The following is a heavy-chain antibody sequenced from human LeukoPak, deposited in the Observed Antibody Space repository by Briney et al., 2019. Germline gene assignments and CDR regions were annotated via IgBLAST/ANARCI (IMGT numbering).Heavy chain of an antibody. Sequence: GGSLRLSCAASGFTFSSYAMSWVRQAPGKGLEWVSAISGSGGTTYNADSVKGRFTISRDNSKNTLYLQMNSLRAEDTAVYYCAKDNLGRSYGIDYWGQGTLVTVSS. CDR1: GFTFSSYA. D-gene: IGHD1-26*01. CDR2: ISGSGGTT. CDR3: AKDNLGRSYGIDY. V-gene: IGHV3-23*01. J-gene: IGHJ4*02.